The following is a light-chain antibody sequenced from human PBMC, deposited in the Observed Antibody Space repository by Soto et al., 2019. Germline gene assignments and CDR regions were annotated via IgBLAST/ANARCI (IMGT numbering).Light chain of an antibody. CDR2: GTS. CDR1: QNISRS. J-gene: IGKJ1*01. CDR3: HQYNGWPRT. Sequence: EIVMTQSPVPLSVSPGERATLSCRASQNISRSLAWYQQKPGQGPSLLIYGTSTRAGGAPARFSGGGSGTEFTLTITSLQSEDYAVYYCHQYNGWPRTLGQGTKVDIK. V-gene: IGKV3-15*01.